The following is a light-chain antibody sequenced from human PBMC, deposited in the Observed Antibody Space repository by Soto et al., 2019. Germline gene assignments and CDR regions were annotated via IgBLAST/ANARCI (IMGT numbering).Light chain of an antibody. CDR1: SSNIGSNA. CDR3: AAWDDSTKSHV. V-gene: IGLV1-36*01. CDR2: YDD. J-gene: IGLJ1*01. Sequence: QSVLTQPPSVSGAPRQRVTISCSGSSSNIGSNAVNWYQQFPGMAPKLLIYYDDLLASGVSARFSSSKSGTSASLAISALQSEDEADYYCAAWDDSTKSHVFGTGTKVTVL.